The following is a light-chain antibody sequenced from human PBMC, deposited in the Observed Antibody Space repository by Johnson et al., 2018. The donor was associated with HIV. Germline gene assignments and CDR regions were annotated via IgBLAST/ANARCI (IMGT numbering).Light chain of an antibody. J-gene: IGLJ1*01. Sequence: QSVLTQPPSVSAAPGQKVTISCSGSSSNIGNNYVSWYQQLPGTAPKLLIYENNKRPSGVPDRFDGSKSGTSATMGITGLQTGDEADYYCGTWDSSLSAYVFGTGTKFTFL. V-gene: IGLV1-51*02. CDR1: SSNIGNNY. CDR3: GTWDSSLSAYV. CDR2: ENN.